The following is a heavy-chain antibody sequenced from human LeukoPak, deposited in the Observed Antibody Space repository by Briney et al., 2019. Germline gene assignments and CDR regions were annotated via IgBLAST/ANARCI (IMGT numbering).Heavy chain of an antibody. CDR3: AREGYPAFNWFDP. CDR1: GYTFTSYY. Sequence: ASVKVSCKASGYTFTSYYMHWVRQAPGQGLEWMGIINPSGGSTSYAQKFQGRVTMTRDTSTSTVYMELSSLRSEDTAVYCRAREGYPAFNWFDPWGQGTLVTVSS. CDR2: INPSGGST. D-gene: IGHD6-13*01. J-gene: IGHJ5*02. V-gene: IGHV1-46*01.